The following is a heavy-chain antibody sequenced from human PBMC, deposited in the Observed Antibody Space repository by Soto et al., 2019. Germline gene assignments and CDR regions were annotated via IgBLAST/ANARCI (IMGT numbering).Heavy chain of an antibody. V-gene: IGHV1-8*01. Sequence: ASVKVSCKASGYTFSTYDINWVRRAAGQGLEWMGRMNPDNGNTGYAQKFQDRVTMTRNTSISTAYMELSSLRSDDTAVYYCARGPRESGEWLLFDYWGQGALVTASS. J-gene: IGHJ4*02. D-gene: IGHD3-3*01. CDR3: ARGPRESGEWLLFDY. CDR1: GYTFSTYD. CDR2: MNPDNGNT.